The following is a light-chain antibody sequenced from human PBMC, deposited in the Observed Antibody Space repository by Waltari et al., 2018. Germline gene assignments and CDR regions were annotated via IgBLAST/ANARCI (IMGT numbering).Light chain of an antibody. J-gene: IGLJ2*01. CDR2: EVN. CDR3: CSDAGSTTVL. CDR1: SSAVGTYNF. V-gene: IGLV2-23*02. Sequence: SALTQPAAVSGSPGQSITISCTGTSSAVGTYNFVSWYQQPPHKAPKLMPYEVNRPPSVVSNRFAGSKAGTTAPPTISVLQEEDDADYYCCSDAGSTTVLFGGGTNLTVL.